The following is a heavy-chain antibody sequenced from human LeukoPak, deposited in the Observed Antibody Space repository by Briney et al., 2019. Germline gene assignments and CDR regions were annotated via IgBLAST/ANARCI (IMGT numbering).Heavy chain of an antibody. D-gene: IGHD3-22*01. V-gene: IGHV1-69*04. Sequence: SVKVSCKASGGTFSSSAISWVRQAPGQGLEWMGRIIPILGIANYAQKFQGRVTITADKSTSTAYMELSSLRSEDTAVYYCARGRYYYGCSGYFSPIDYWGQGTLVTVSS. CDR3: ARGRYYYGCSGYFSPIDY. CDR1: GGTFSSSA. J-gene: IGHJ4*02. CDR2: IIPILGIA.